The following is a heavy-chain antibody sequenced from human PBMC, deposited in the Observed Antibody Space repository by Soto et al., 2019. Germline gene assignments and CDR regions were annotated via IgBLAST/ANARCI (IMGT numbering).Heavy chain of an antibody. CDR1: GFTFSSYA. CDR3: ARDTTMIVVVIPIDY. D-gene: IGHD3-22*01. Sequence: GGSLRLSCAASGFTFSSYARHWVRQAPGKGLEWVAVISYDGSNKYYADSVKGRFTISRDNSKNTLYLQMNSLRAEDTAVYYCARDTTMIVVVIPIDYWGQGSMVTVFS. CDR2: ISYDGSNK. V-gene: IGHV3-30-3*01. J-gene: IGHJ4*02.